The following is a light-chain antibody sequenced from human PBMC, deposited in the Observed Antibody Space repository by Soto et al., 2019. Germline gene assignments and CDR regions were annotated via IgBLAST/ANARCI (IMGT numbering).Light chain of an antibody. CDR1: QSISSY. V-gene: IGKV1-39*01. CDR2: AAS. Sequence: DIQMTQSPSSLSASVGDGVTITCRASQSISSYLNWYQQKPGKAPKLPIYAASSLQSGVPSRFSGSGSGTDFTLTISSLQPEDFATYYCQQSYSTPLTFGGGTKV. CDR3: QQSYSTPLT. J-gene: IGKJ4*01.